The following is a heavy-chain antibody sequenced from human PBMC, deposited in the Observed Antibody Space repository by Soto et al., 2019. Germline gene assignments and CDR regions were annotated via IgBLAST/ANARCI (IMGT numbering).Heavy chain of an antibody. Sequence: SVKVSCKASGVTFSSYAISWVRQAPGQGLEWMGGIIPIFGTANYAQKFQGRVTITADESTSTAYMELSSLRSEDTAVYYCARDRGTVTHAFDIWGQGTMVTVS. J-gene: IGHJ3*02. CDR3: ARDRGTVTHAFDI. CDR1: GVTFSSYA. D-gene: IGHD4-17*01. CDR2: IIPIFGTA. V-gene: IGHV1-69*13.